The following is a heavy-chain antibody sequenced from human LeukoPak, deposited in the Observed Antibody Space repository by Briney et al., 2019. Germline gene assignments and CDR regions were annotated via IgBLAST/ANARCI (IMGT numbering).Heavy chain of an antibody. CDR1: GFTFSSYA. CDR2: ISGSGDST. V-gene: IGHV3-23*01. D-gene: IGHD1-26*01. CDR3: ASRSGSYYIHAFDI. J-gene: IGHJ3*02. Sequence: GGSLRLSCAASGFTFSSYAMSWVRQAPGKGLEWVSGISGSGDSTYYADSVKGRFTISRDNSRNTLYLQMTSLRAEDTAMYYCASRSGSYYIHAFDIWGQGTVVTVSS.